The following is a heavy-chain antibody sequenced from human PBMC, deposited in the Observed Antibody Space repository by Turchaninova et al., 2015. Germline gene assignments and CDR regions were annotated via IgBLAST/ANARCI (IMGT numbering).Heavy chain of an antibody. CDR3: TTAQHYASGNSFDY. CDR2: IKSKTDGATT. J-gene: IGHJ4*02. Sequence: EVKLAESGGGWVKPGGSRRLSWGAWGFIFNDAWRSWGRQAPGKGLGWVGRIKSKTDGATTDYAAPGKGRFTISRDDSKNTLYLQMNSLKTEDTAVYYCTTAQHYASGNSFDYWGQGTLVTVSS. D-gene: IGHD3-10*01. V-gene: IGHV3-15*01. CDR1: GFIFNDAW.